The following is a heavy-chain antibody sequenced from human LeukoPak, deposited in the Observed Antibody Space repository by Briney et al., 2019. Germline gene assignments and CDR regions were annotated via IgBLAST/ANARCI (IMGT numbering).Heavy chain of an antibody. V-gene: IGHV1-46*01. J-gene: IGHJ5*02. CDR3: ATTYQPGALNWFDP. D-gene: IGHD1/OR15-1a*01. CDR2: INPSGGST. CDR1: GYTFTNYY. Sequence: ASVKVSCKASGYTFTNYYMHWVRQAPGQGLEWMGIINPSGGSTNYAQKFQGRVTMTEDTSTDTAYMELSSLRSEDTAVYYCATTYQPGALNWFDPWGQGTLVTVSS.